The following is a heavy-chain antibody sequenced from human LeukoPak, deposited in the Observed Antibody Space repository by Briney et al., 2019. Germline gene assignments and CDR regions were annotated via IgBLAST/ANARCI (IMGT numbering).Heavy chain of an antibody. Sequence: GGSLRLSCAASGFTFSSYAMHWVRQAPGKGLEWVAVISYDGSNKYYADSVKGRFTISRDNSKNTLYLQMNSLRAEDTAVYYCARVRGTAMVRTWFDPWGQGTLVTVSS. D-gene: IGHD5-18*01. CDR2: ISYDGSNK. J-gene: IGHJ5*02. CDR1: GFTFSSYA. CDR3: ARVRGTAMVRTWFDP. V-gene: IGHV3-30-3*01.